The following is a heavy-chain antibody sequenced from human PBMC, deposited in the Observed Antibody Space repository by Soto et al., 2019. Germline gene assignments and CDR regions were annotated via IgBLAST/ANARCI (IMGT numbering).Heavy chain of an antibody. V-gene: IGHV4-34*01. J-gene: IGHJ4*02. D-gene: IGHD2-2*01. CDR2: INHSGST. CDR1: GESFSGFY. Sequence: SETLSLTCAVYGESFSGFYWSWIRQPPGKGLEWIGEINHSGSTKYNPSLKSRVTISVDTSKKQFSLKLSSVTAADTAAYYCARGLFYVGYCSTTTCAPDYWGQGTLVTVSS. CDR3: ARGLFYVGYCSTTTCAPDY.